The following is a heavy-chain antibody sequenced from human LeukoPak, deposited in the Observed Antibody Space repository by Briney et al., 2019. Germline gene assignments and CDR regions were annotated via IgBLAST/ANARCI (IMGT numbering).Heavy chain of an antibody. J-gene: IGHJ4*02. D-gene: IGHD3-22*01. CDR2: ISSSGSTI. CDR3: ARENVVVITAKLYYFDY. Sequence: GGSLRLSWAASGFNFNDYYMSWIRQAPGKGLEWVSYISSSGSTIYYADSVKGRFTISRDNAKNSLYLQMNSLRAEDTAVYYCARENVVVITAKLYYFDYWGQGTLVTVST. V-gene: IGHV3-11*01. CDR1: GFNFNDYY.